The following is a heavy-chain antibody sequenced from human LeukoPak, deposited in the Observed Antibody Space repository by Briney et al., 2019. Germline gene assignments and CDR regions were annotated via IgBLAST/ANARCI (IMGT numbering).Heavy chain of an antibody. V-gene: IGHV1-18*01. Sequence: GASVKVSCKASGYTLNNYGIRWVRQAPGPGLEWRGWITAYNGNTTNAQKHQGRVTKTTDTSTSTAYMQLRRLRSDDAAVYYCARASAYDYVWGSYQNHFDYWGQGTLVTVSS. CDR1: GYTLNNYG. J-gene: IGHJ4*02. CDR2: ITAYNGNT. D-gene: IGHD3-16*02. CDR3: ARASAYDYVWGSYQNHFDY.